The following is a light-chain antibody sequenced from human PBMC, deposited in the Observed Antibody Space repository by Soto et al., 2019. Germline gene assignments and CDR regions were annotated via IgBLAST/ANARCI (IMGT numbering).Light chain of an antibody. CDR3: QQLNRFPRT. J-gene: IGKJ1*01. Sequence: DIQLTQSPSFLSASVGDRVTITCRASQDISSYLAWYQQRPGKVPRFLTHSASTLQSGVPSRFSATGSGTTVTLTISSLQPEDIATYSCQQLNRFPRTFGQGTKVEV. CDR2: SAS. CDR1: QDISSY. V-gene: IGKV1-9*01.